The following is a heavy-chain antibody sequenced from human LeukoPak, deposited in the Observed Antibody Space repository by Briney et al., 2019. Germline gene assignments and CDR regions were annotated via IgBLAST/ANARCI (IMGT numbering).Heavy chain of an antibody. V-gene: IGHV1-24*01. CDR1: GYTLTELS. CDR2: FDPEDGET. D-gene: IGHD4-17*01. Sequence: ASVNVSCKVSGYTLTELSMHWVRQAPGKGLEWMGGFDPEDGETIYAQKFQGRVTMTEDTSTDTAYMELSSLRSEDTAVYYCATSYGDYAAPDYWGQGTLVTVSS. J-gene: IGHJ4*02. CDR3: ATSYGDYAAPDY.